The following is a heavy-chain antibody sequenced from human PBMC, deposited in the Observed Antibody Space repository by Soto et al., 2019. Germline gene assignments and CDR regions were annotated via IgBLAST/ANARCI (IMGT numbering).Heavy chain of an antibody. V-gene: IGHV1-69*01. CDR2: IIPIFGTA. CDR1: GGTFSSYT. Sequence: QVQLVQSGAEVKKPGSSVKVSCKASGGTFSSYTISWVRQAPGQGLEWMGGIIPIFGTANYAQKFQGRVTITADESTSTAYMELSSVRSEDTAVYYCARGDCSSTSCPKSYYYYGMDVWGQGTTVTVSS. J-gene: IGHJ6*02. D-gene: IGHD2-2*01. CDR3: ARGDCSSTSCPKSYYYYGMDV.